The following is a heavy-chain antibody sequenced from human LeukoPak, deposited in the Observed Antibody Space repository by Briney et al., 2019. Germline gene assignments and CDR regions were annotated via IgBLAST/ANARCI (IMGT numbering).Heavy chain of an antibody. Sequence: ASVKVSCKASGYTFTSYGISWVRQAPGQGLEWMGWISAYNGNTDYAQKLQGRVTVTTDTSTSTAYMELRSLRSDDTAVYYCARQGTYSSAIGMGYWGQGTLVTVPS. CDR1: GYTFTSYG. D-gene: IGHD6-19*01. CDR2: ISAYNGNT. CDR3: ARQGTYSSAIGMGY. V-gene: IGHV1-18*01. J-gene: IGHJ4*02.